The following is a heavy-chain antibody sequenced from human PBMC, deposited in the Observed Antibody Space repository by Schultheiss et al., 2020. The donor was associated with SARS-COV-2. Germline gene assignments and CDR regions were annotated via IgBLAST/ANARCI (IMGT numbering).Heavy chain of an antibody. D-gene: IGHD3-16*01. CDR1: GGSISSGGYS. V-gene: IGHV4-61*08. Sequence: SQTLSLTCAVSGGSISSGGYSWSWIRQPPGKGLEWIGYIYYNGYTKYTPSLKSRVTVSLDMSKNQLALKLNSVTAADTALYYCARGDTDHFDHWGQGTLVTVSS. CDR2: IYYNGYT. CDR3: ARGDTDHFDH. J-gene: IGHJ4*02.